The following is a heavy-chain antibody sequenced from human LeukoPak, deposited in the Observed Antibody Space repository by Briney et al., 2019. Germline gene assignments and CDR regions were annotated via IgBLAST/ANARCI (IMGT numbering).Heavy chain of an antibody. CDR2: ISSGM. CDR1: GFTFNDYN. J-gene: IGHJ3*02. D-gene: IGHD3-16*01. V-gene: IGHV3-11*01. CDR3: ARRIWGADSQSHTFDI. Sequence: PGGSLRLSCAASGFTFNDYNMGWIRQAPGKGLGWVAYISSGMYYADSVKGRFTISRDNAKNSLYLQMNSLRADDTAVYYCARRIWGADSQSHTFDIWGQGTMVTVSS.